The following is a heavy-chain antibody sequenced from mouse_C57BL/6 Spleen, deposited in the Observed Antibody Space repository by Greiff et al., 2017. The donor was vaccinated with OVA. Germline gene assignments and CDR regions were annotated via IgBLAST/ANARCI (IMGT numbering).Heavy chain of an antibody. V-gene: IGHV3-6*01. Sequence: EVHLVESGPGLVKPSQSLSLTCSVTGYSITSGYYWNWIRQFPGNKLEWMGYISYDGSNNYNPSLKNRISITRDTSKNQFFLKLNSVTTEDTATYYCATIYPTGYFDYWGQGTTLTVSS. CDR3: ATIYPTGYFDY. D-gene: IGHD1-1*01. CDR2: ISYDGSN. J-gene: IGHJ2*01. CDR1: GYSITSGYY.